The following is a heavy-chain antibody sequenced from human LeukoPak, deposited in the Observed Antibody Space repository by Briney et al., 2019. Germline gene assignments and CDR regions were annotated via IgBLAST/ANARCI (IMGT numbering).Heavy chain of an antibody. D-gene: IGHD2-2*01. Sequence: ASVNVSCKASGYTFTSYYMHWVRQAPGQGLEWMGIINPSGGSTSYAQKFQGRVTMTRDTSTSTDYMELSSLRSEDTAVYYCATGMPRPPYYYYYGMDVWGQGTMVTVSS. CDR2: INPSGGST. CDR1: GYTFTSYY. J-gene: IGHJ6*02. V-gene: IGHV1-46*01. CDR3: ATGMPRPPYYYYYGMDV.